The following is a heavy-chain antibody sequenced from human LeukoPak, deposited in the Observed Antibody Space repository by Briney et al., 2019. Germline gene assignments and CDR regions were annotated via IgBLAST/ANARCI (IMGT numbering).Heavy chain of an antibody. J-gene: IGHJ4*02. CDR1: GFTFSDYY. CDR3: ARDPLRDGYNYNFDY. Sequence: PGGSLRLSCAASGFTFSDYYMSWIRQAPGKGLEWVSYISSSGSTIYYADSVKGRFTISRDNAKNSLYLQMNSLRAEDTAVYYCARDPLRDGYNYNFDYWGQGTLVTVSS. V-gene: IGHV3-11*01. CDR2: ISSSGSTI. D-gene: IGHD5-24*01.